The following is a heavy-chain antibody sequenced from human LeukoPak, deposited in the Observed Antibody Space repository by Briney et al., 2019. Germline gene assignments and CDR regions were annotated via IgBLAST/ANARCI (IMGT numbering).Heavy chain of an antibody. V-gene: IGHV3-49*04. CDR1: GLSFGDYA. D-gene: IGHD1-26*01. Sequence: PGRSLRLSCTTSGLSFGDYAMSWVRQAPGKGLEWVGFIRSKAYGGTTEYAASVKGRFTISRDDSKSIACLQMNSLKTEDTAVYYCTRLYSESTSWALDYWGQGTLVTVSS. J-gene: IGHJ4*02. CDR2: IRSKAYGGTT. CDR3: TRLYSESTSWALDY.